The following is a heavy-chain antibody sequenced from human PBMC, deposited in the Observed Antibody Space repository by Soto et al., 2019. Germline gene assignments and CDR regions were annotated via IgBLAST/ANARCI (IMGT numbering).Heavy chain of an antibody. Sequence: QVQLQESGPGLVKPSQTLSLTCTVSGGSISSGGYYWSWIRQHPGKGLEWIGYIYYSGSTYYNPSLKSRVTLSVDTSKNQFSRKLSSVTAADTAVYYCAREEGGGYDHRWFDPWGQGTLVTVSS. CDR3: AREEGGGYDHRWFDP. V-gene: IGHV4-31*03. CDR2: IYYSGST. D-gene: IGHD5-12*01. CDR1: GGSISSGGYY. J-gene: IGHJ5*02.